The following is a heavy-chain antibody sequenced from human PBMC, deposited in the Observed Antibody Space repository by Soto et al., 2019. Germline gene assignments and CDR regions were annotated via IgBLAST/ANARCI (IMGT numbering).Heavy chain of an antibody. D-gene: IGHD1-1*01. CDR1: GGFVSSGSYY. CDR2: MSHSGGT. V-gene: IGHV4-34*01. Sequence: QVQLQQWGAGLLKPSETLSLTCAVYGGFVSSGSYYWSWIRQPPGKGLEWIGEMSHSGGTHVNPSLKSRVTISVDTSKNQFSLKMTSVTAADTALYYCGRVERGTATTDVDALDIWCPGTMVTVSS. J-gene: IGHJ3*02. CDR3: GRVERGTATTDVDALDI.